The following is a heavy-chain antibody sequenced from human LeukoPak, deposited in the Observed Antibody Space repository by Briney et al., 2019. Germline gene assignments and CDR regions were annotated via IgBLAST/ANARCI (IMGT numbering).Heavy chain of an antibody. CDR1: GFIFRNYG. J-gene: IGHJ3*02. Sequence: GGSLRLSCAGSGFIFRNYGMHWVRQAPGQGLEWVAFIRYDGSNKYYADSVKGRFTISRDNSKNTLYLQMNSLRAEDTAVYYCATQGRPFDWFHAFDIWGQGTMVTVSS. CDR2: IRYDGSNK. CDR3: ATQGRPFDWFHAFDI. D-gene: IGHD3-9*01. V-gene: IGHV3-30*02.